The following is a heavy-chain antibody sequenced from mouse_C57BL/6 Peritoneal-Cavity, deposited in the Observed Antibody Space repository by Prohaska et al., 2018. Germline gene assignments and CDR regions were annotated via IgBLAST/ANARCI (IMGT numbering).Heavy chain of an antibody. V-gene: IGHV11-2*01. J-gene: IGHJ1*03. CDR1: GFTFSGFW. CDR2: INSDGSAI. D-gene: IGHD2-1*01. CDR3: MRYGNYWYFDV. Sequence: EVQLLATGGGLVQPGGSRGLSCEDSGFTFSGFWMSWVRQTPGKTLEWIGDINSDGSAINYAPSIKDRFTIFRDNDKSTLYLQMSNVRSEDTATYFCMRYGNYWYFDVWGTGTTVTVSS.